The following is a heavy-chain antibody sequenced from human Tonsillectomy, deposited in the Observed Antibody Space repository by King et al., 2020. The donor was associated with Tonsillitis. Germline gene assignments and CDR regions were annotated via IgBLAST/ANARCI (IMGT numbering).Heavy chain of an antibody. D-gene: IGHD2/OR15-2a*01. CDR3: TTLRYCDSNGCCDY. Sequence: VQLVESGGGLVQPGGSLKLSCAASGFTFSNSRIHWVRQASGKGLEWVGRIRTKLNNHATNYSASVKGRFTISRDDSKNTAYLQMNRLKTGDTALYYCTTLRYCDSNGCCDYGGRGTLVTVSS. CDR2: IRTKLNNHAT. V-gene: IGHV3-73*02. J-gene: IGHJ4*02. CDR1: GFTFSNSR.